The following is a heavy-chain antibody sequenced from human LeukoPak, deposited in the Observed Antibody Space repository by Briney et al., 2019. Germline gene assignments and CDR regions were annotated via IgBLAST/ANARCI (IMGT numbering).Heavy chain of an antibody. V-gene: IGHV3-66*01. D-gene: IGHD4-23*01. CDR1: GFTVSSNY. J-gene: IGHJ4*02. Sequence: GGSLRLSCAASGFTVSSNYMSWVRQASGKGLEWVSVIYSGGSTYYADSVKGRFTISRDNSKDTLYLQMNSLRAEDTAVYYCARERQDGGNSPFDYWGQGTLVTVSS. CDR2: IYSGGST. CDR3: ARERQDGGNSPFDY.